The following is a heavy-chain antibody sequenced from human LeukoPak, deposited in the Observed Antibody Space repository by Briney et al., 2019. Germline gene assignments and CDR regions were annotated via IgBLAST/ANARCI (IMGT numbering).Heavy chain of an antibody. CDR2: IIPIFGTA. D-gene: IGHD5-12*01. CDR1: GGTFSSYA. V-gene: IGHV1-69*05. J-gene: IGHJ4*02. CDR3: ARDSGYDVGAMAYFDY. Sequence: SVKVSCKASGGTFSSYAIGWVRQAPGQGLEWMGGIIPIFGTANYAQKFQGRVTITTDESTGTAYMELSSLRSEDTAVYYCARDSGYDVGAMAYFDYWGQGTLVTVSS.